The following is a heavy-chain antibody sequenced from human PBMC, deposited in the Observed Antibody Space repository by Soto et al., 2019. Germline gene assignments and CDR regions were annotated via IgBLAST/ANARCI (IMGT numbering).Heavy chain of an antibody. V-gene: IGHV3-33*01. J-gene: IGHJ4*02. Sequence: QVQLVESGGGVVQPGRSLRLSCAATEFTFSSYGMHWVRQAQGKGQEWVAVIWYDGSNKYYADSVKGRFTISRDNSMNTLYLQMNSLRAEDTAVYYCARAFIGQWLVGYWGQGTLVTVSS. CDR1: EFTFSSYG. CDR3: ARAFIGQWLVGY. CDR2: IWYDGSNK. D-gene: IGHD6-19*01.